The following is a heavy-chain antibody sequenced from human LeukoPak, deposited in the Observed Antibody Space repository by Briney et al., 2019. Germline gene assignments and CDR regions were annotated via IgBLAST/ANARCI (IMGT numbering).Heavy chain of an antibody. V-gene: IGHV4-39*01. CDR3: ARGRGSVGATLIFDY. CDR1: GGSISSSSYY. CDR2: IYYSGST. D-gene: IGHD1-26*01. Sequence: SETLSLTCTVSGGSISSSSYYWGRIRQPPGKGVEWIGSIYYSGSTYYNPSLKSRVTISVDTSKNQFSLKLSSVTAGDTAVYYCARGRGSVGATLIFDYWGQGTLVTVSS. J-gene: IGHJ4*02.